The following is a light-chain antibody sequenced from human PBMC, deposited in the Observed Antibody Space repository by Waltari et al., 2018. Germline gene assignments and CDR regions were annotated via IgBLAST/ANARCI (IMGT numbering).Light chain of an antibody. CDR3: CSLAGSYTWV. J-gene: IGLJ3*02. CDR2: DVS. V-gene: IGLV2-11*01. CDR1: SSDVGNYNY. Sequence: QSALPQPRSVSGSPGQSVTISCTGTSSDVGNYNYVSWYQQHPDKAPKLLIYDVSKRPAGVPDRFAGSKSGNAASLTISGLQAEDEADYHCCSLAGSYTWVFGGGTKLTV.